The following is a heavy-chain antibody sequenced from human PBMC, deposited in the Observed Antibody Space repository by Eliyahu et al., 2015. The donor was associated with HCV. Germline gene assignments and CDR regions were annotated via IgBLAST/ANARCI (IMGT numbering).Heavy chain of an antibody. CDR1: GFTFSSYW. V-gene: IGHV3-7*01. Sequence: EVQLVESGGGLVQPGGSLRLSGAASGFTFSSYWMSWVRQAPGKGLEWVANIKQDGSEKYYVDSVKGRFTISRDNVKNALYLQMNSLRAEDTAVYYCARGSSSGWYKNWGQGTLVTVSS. D-gene: IGHD6-19*01. J-gene: IGHJ4*02. CDR2: IKQDGSEK. CDR3: ARGSSSGWYKN.